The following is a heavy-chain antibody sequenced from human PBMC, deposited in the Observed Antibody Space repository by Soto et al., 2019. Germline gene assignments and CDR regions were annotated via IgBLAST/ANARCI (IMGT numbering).Heavy chain of an antibody. J-gene: IGHJ4*02. CDR3: AKDLSDVVVVAKPPPDYYFDY. V-gene: IGHV3-30*18. CDR2: ISYDGSNK. CDR1: GFTFSSYG. D-gene: IGHD2-15*01. Sequence: GGSLRLSCAASGFTFSSYGMHWVRQAPGKGLEWVAVISYDGSNKYYADSVKGRFTISRDNSKNTLYLQMNSLRAEDTAVYYCAKDLSDVVVVAKPPPDYYFDYWGQGTLVTVSS.